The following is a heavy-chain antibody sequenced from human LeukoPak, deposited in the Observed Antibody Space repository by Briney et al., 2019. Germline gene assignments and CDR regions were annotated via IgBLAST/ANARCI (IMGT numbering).Heavy chain of an antibody. J-gene: IGHJ6*03. Sequence: GGSLRLSCAASGFTFSSYEMNWVRQAPGKGLEWVSYISSSGSTIYYADSVKGRFTISRDNAKNSLYLQMNSLRAEDTAVYYCAREVGGYFARGNYMDVWGKGTTVTVSS. CDR2: ISSSGSTI. V-gene: IGHV3-48*03. CDR1: GFTFSSYE. D-gene: IGHD3-9*01. CDR3: AREVGGYFARGNYMDV.